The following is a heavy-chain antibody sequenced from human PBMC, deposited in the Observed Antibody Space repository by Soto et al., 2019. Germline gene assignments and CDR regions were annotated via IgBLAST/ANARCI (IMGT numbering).Heavy chain of an antibody. CDR2: LWYDGSNK. J-gene: IGHJ6*02. Sequence: PAETLRLPCSVSGFTLSRYGMHWTRHAPSTGLEWVAVLWYDGSNKYYADSVKGRFTISRDNSKNTQYLQMNSLRAEDPAVYYYASSQPISHYYGMDVWGQGTTVTVSS. CDR1: GFTLSRYG. V-gene: IGHV3-33*01. CDR3: ASSQPISHYYGMDV.